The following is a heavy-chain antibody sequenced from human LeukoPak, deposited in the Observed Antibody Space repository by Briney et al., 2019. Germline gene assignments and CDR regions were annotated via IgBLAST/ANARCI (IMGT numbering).Heavy chain of an antibody. V-gene: IGHV3-23*01. D-gene: IGHD6-13*01. Sequence: GGSLRLSCAASGFTFSSYAMSWVRQAPGKGLEWVSAISGSGGSTYYADSVKGRFTISRDNSKNTLYLQMNSLRAEDTAVYYCAKAAAGTKIPYYYMDVWGKGTTVTISS. CDR2: ISGSGGST. CDR3: AKAAAGTKIPYYYMDV. J-gene: IGHJ6*03. CDR1: GFTFSSYA.